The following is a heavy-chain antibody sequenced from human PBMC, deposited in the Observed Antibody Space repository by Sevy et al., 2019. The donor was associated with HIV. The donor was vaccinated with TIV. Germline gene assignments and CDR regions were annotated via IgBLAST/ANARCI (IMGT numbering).Heavy chain of an antibody. CDR2: IYYSGST. CDR3: AREHVVRAMVKPPYNWFDP. J-gene: IGHJ5*02. CDR1: GGSISSGGYY. V-gene: IGHV4-31*03. Sequence: SETLSLTCTVSGGSISSGGYYWSWIRQHPGKGLEWIGYIYYSGSTYYNPSLKSRVTISVDTSKNQFSLKLSSVTAADTAVYCCAREHVVRAMVKPPYNWFDPWGQGTLVTVSS. D-gene: IGHD5-18*01.